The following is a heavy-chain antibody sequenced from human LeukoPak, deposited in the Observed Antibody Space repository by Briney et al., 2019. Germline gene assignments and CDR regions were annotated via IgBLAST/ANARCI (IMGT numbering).Heavy chain of an antibody. Sequence: PGGSLRLSCAASGFTFSDYYMSWIRQAPGKGLEWVSHISSSGSTIYYADSVKGRFTISRDNAKNSLYLQMNSLRAEDTAVYYCARSTEYSSSLFDYWGQGTLVTVSS. CDR2: ISSSGSTI. V-gene: IGHV3-11*04. CDR3: ARSTEYSSSLFDY. CDR1: GFTFSDYY. J-gene: IGHJ4*02. D-gene: IGHD6-6*01.